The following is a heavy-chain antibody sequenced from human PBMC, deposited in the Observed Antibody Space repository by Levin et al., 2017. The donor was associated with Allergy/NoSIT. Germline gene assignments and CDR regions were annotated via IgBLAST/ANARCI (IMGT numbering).Heavy chain of an antibody. CDR1: GFTFDDYG. CDR2: INWNGGST. V-gene: IGHV3-20*01. CDR3: ARGHKYYYDSSGYSDY. Sequence: RAGESLKISCAASGFTFDDYGMSWVRQAPGKGLEWVSGINWNGGSTGYADSVKGRFTISRDNAKNSLYLQMNSLRAEDTALYHCARGHKYYYDSSGYSDYWGQGTLVTVSS. J-gene: IGHJ4*02. D-gene: IGHD3-22*01.